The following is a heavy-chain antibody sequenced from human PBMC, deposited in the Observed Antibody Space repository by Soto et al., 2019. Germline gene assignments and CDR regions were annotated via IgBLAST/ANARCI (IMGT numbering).Heavy chain of an antibody. CDR3: ARAIATVTNAFDI. D-gene: IGHD6-13*01. CDR1: GFTFSSYS. J-gene: IGHJ3*02. CDR2: ISSSSSYI. V-gene: IGHV3-21*01. Sequence: GGSLRLSCAASGFTFSSYSMSWVRQAPGKGLEWVSSISSSSSYIYYADSVKGRFTISRDNAKNSLYLQMNSLRAEDTAVYYCARAIATVTNAFDIWGQGTMVTVSS.